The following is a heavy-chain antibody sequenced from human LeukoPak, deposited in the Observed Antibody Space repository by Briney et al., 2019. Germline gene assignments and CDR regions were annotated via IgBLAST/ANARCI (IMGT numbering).Heavy chain of an antibody. D-gene: IGHD1-26*01. CDR1: GFTFSTFT. V-gene: IGHV3-48*04. CDR2: ISGTLFSGHRTTT. CDR3: ARLAGAGSSGFDY. J-gene: IGHJ4*02. Sequence: GGSLRLSCAASGFTFSTFTMHWVRQVPGAGPEWISSISGTLFSGHRTTTYYADSVTGRFTISRDNAKNSLYLHMSSLRAEDTAVYYCARLAGAGSSGFDYWGQGTLVTVSS.